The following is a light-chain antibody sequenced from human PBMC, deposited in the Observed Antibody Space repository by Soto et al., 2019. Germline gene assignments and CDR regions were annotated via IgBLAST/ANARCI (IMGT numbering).Light chain of an antibody. CDR2: GAS. CDR3: QQYGSSPMYT. J-gene: IGKJ2*01. Sequence: EIVLTQSPGTLSLSPGERATLSCRASQSVSSSYLAWYQQKPGQAPRLLIYGASGRATGIPDRFSGSGSGTDYPLTISRLESEDFAVYYCQQYGSSPMYTFGQGTKLEIK. V-gene: IGKV3-20*01. CDR1: QSVSSSY.